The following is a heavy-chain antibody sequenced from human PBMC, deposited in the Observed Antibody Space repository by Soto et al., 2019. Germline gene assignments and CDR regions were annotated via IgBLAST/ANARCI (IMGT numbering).Heavy chain of an antibody. V-gene: IGHV3-15*01. Sequence: GGSLRLSCEVSGFSFTNAWMSWVRQAPGKGLEWVGRIRTNADGGTTDYAAPVRGRFTISRDDSGYKLYLQMNTLQTEDTAVYYCTTGLSKWELDYFDYWGQGTLVTVSS. D-gene: IGHD1-26*01. CDR2: IRTNADGGTT. CDR3: TTGLSKWELDYFDY. J-gene: IGHJ4*02. CDR1: GFSFTNAW.